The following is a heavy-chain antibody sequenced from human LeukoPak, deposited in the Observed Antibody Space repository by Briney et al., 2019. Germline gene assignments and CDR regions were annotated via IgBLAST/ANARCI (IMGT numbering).Heavy chain of an antibody. Sequence: GGSLRLSCAASGFTFENYWMSWVRQAPGKGPEWVANIKQDRSVEHYLDSVKGRFTISRDNAKNSLILQMNSLRAEDTAVYYCARWAGVTDYWGQGTLVTVSS. CDR2: IKQDRSVE. CDR3: ARWAGVTDY. V-gene: IGHV3-7*01. D-gene: IGHD5-18*01. CDR1: GFTFENYW. J-gene: IGHJ4*02.